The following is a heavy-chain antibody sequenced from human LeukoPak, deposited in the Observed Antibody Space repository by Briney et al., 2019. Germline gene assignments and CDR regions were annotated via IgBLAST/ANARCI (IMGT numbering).Heavy chain of an antibody. V-gene: IGHV3-48*04. D-gene: IGHD7-27*01. CDR1: GFTFSSYS. Sequence: PGGSLRLSCAASGFTFSSYSMNWVRQAPGKGLEWVSYISSGSRTIHYADSVKGRFTISRDNAKNSLYLQMNSLSAEDTAVYYCARDETGDAFGYNYWGQGTLVTVSS. CDR2: ISSGSRTI. J-gene: IGHJ4*02. CDR3: ARDETGDAFGYNY.